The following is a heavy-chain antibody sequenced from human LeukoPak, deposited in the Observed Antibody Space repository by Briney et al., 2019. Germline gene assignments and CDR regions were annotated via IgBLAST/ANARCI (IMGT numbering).Heavy chain of an antibody. CDR3: AKAQEGRYYFDY. CDR1: GFTFSSYA. J-gene: IGHJ4*02. Sequence: GGSLRLSCAASGFTFSSYAMSWVRQAPGKGLECVSAISGSGGSTYYADSVKGRFTISRDNSKNTLYLQMNSLRAEDTAVYYCAKAQEGRYYFDYWGQGTLVTVSS. V-gene: IGHV3-23*01. CDR2: ISGSGGST. D-gene: IGHD4-17*01.